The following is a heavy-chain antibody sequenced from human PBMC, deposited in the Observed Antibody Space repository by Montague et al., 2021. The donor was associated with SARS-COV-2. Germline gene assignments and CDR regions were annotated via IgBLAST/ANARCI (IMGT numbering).Heavy chain of an antibody. CDR1: GGSISSYY. D-gene: IGHD3-10*01. CDR3: AREGMVRGSYYYYGMDV. V-gene: IGHV4-59*01. CDR2: IYYSGST. J-gene: IGHJ6*02. Sequence: SETLSLTCTVSGGSISSYYWSWIRQPPGKGLEWIGYIYYSGSTNYNPPLKSRVTISVDTSKNQFSLKLSSVTAADTAVYYCAREGMVRGSYYYYGMDVWGQGTTVTVSS.